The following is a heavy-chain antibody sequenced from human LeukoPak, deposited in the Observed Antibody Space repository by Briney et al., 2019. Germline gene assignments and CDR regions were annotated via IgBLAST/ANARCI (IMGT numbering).Heavy chain of an antibody. J-gene: IGHJ6*03. CDR2: INPNSGGT. CDR1: GYTFTGYY. D-gene: IGHD2-2*01. V-gene: IGHV1-2*02. Sequence: GASVKVSCKASGYTFTGYYMHWVRQAPEQGLEWMGWINPNSGGTNYAQKFQGRVTMTRDTSISTAYMELSRLRSDDTAVYYCARGPRRYCSSTSCPPTLNYYYYMDVWGKGTTVTISS. CDR3: ARGPRRYCSSTSCPPTLNYYYYMDV.